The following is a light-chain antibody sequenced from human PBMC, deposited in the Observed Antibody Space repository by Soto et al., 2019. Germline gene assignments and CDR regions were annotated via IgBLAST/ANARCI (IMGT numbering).Light chain of an antibody. Sequence: EVVLTQSPATLSLSPWERATLSCRASQSLSSYLAWYQHKPGQAPSLLIYDASTRATGLPARFSGSGSGTDFTLTISSLEPEDLAVYYRQQHNCWPITFGQGTRLEIK. CDR3: QQHNCWPIT. J-gene: IGKJ5*01. CDR1: QSLSSY. CDR2: DAS. V-gene: IGKV3-11*01.